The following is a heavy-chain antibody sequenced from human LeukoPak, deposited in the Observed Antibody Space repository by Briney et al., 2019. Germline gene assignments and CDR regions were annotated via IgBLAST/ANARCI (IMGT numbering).Heavy chain of an antibody. CDR2: ISSDGSTT. CDR1: GFTFSSYW. CDR3: ARDWGSAEH. D-gene: IGHD3-16*01. J-gene: IGHJ1*01. V-gene: IGHV3-74*01. Sequence: GGSLTLSCAASGFTFSSYWMHWVRHATGKGLVWVSRISSDGSTTDYADSVKGRFTISRDNAKNTLYPQMNSLRAEHTAVYYCARDWGSAEHWGQGTLVTVSS.